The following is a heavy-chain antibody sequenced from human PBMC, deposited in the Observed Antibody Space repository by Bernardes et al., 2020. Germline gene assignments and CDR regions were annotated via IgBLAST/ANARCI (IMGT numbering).Heavy chain of an antibody. D-gene: IGHD6-25*01. V-gene: IGHV4-38-2*01. J-gene: IGHJ3*02. Sequence: SETLSLTCVVSGYFISSAYYWGWIRQPPGRGLEWIGSIYHSGGAYYDPSLKSRVTISVDTSKNQFSLKLSSVTAADTAVYYCASPSAMVAAGLPGDAFDIWGQGTMVTVSS. CDR2: IYHSGGA. CDR3: ASPSAMVAAGLPGDAFDI. CDR1: GYFISSAYY.